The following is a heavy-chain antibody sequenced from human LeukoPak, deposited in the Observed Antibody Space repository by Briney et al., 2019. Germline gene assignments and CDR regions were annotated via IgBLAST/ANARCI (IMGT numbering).Heavy chain of an antibody. V-gene: IGHV1-58*01. J-gene: IGHJ3*02. Sequence: SVKVSCKASGFTFTSSAVQWVRQARGQRLEWIGWIVVGSGNTNYAQKFQERVTITRDMYTSTAYMELSSLRSEATAVYYCAAKVPAALWAYAFDIWGQGTMVTVSS. D-gene: IGHD2-2*01. CDR3: AAKVPAALWAYAFDI. CDR1: GFTFTSSA. CDR2: IVVGSGNT.